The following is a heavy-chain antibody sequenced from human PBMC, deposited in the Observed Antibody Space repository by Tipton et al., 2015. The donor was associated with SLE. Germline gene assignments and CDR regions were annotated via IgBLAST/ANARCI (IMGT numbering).Heavy chain of an antibody. D-gene: IGHD5-12*01. Sequence: SLRLSCVASGFTFNDYAMHWVRQAPGRGLEWVSGINWNSDNRGYADSVKCRFTISRDNAKNSLYLQINSLRPEDTALYYCAKDIGNSGYLFDYWGQRALVIVSS. CDR2: INWNSDNR. CDR1: GFTFNDYA. J-gene: IGHJ4*02. CDR3: AKDIGNSGYLFDY. V-gene: IGHV3-9*01.